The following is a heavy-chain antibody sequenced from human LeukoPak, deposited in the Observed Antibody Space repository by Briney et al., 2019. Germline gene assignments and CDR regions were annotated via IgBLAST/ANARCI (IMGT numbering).Heavy chain of an antibody. J-gene: IGHJ3*02. CDR2: ITGSTDYI. V-gene: IGHV3-21*04. Sequence: GGSLRLSCAASGLTFSTYSMNWVRRAPGKGLEWVSSITGSTDYIYYADSVRGRFTISRDNAKNSLYLQMNSLRAEDTALYYCAKGDSIRDAFDIWGQGTMVTVSS. D-gene: IGHD2-21*01. CDR1: GLTFSTYS. CDR3: AKGDSIRDAFDI.